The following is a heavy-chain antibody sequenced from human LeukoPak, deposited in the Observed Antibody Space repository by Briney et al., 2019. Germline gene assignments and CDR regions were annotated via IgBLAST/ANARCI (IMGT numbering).Heavy chain of an antibody. CDR1: GGSISGYF. CDR2: IYTSGST. D-gene: IGHD6-19*01. V-gene: IGHV4-4*07. Sequence: SETLSLTCTVSGGSISGYFWSWIRQPAGKGLEWIGRIYTSGSTKYNPSLKSRLTMSVDTSKNQFSLKLTSLNAADTAIYYCARDITGSGCYDMGGNYFDYWGQGTLVTVSS. J-gene: IGHJ4*01. CDR3: ARDITGSGCYDMGGNYFDY.